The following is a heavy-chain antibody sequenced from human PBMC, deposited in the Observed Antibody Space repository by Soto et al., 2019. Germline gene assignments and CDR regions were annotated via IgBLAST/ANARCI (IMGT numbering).Heavy chain of an antibody. V-gene: IGHV1-69*02. D-gene: IGHD3-10*01. CDR1: GGTFSSYT. CDR2: IIPILGIA. J-gene: IGHJ6*03. CDR3: ARGLGDYYGSGSTYYYYYYMDV. Sequence: QVQLVQSGAEVKKPGSSVKVSCKASGGTFSSYTISWVRQAPGQGLEWMGRIIPILGIANYAQKFQGIVTITAEKSTRTAYMELSSLRSEDTAVYYCARGLGDYYGSGSTYYYYYYMDVWGKGTPVTVSS.